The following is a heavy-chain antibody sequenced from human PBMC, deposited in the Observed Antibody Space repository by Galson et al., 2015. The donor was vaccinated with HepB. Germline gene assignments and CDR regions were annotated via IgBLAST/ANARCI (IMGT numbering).Heavy chain of an antibody. J-gene: IGHJ4*02. CDR2: IWYDGSNK. CDR3: ARGGVVPAAMSYFDY. V-gene: IGHV3-33*01. Sequence: SLRLSCAASGFTFSSYGMHWVRQAPGKGLEWVAVIWYDGSNKYYADSVKGRFTISRDNSKNTLYLQMNSLRAEDTAVYYCARGGVVPAAMSYFDYWGQGTLVTVSS. D-gene: IGHD2-2*01. CDR1: GFTFSSYG.